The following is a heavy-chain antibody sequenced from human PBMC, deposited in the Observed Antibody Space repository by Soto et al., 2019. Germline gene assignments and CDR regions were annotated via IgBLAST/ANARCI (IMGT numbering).Heavy chain of an antibody. CDR3: TRQSEDLTSNFDY. Sequence: GGSLRLSCPASGLTFTRYSMNWVRQAPGEWLEWVSSISSTTNYIYYGDSMKGRFTISRDNAKNSLYLEMNSLRAEDTAVYYCTRQSEDLTSNFDYWGQGTLVTVSS. J-gene: IGHJ4*02. CDR1: GLTFTRYS. V-gene: IGHV3-21*06. CDR2: ISSTTNYI.